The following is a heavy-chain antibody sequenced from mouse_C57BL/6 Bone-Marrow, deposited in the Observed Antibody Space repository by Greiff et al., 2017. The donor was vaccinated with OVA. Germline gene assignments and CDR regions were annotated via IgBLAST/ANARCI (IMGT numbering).Heavy chain of an antibody. CDR3: ARSYGYDERAWFAY. D-gene: IGHD2-2*01. J-gene: IGHJ3*01. V-gene: IGHV5-12*01. Sequence: EVQVVESGGGLVQPGGSLKLSCAASGFTFSDYYMYWVRQTPEKRLEWVAYISNGGGSTYYPDTVKGRFTISRDNAKNTLYLQMSRLKSEDTAMYYCARSYGYDERAWFAYWGQGTLVTVSA. CDR2: ISNGGGST. CDR1: GFTFSDYY.